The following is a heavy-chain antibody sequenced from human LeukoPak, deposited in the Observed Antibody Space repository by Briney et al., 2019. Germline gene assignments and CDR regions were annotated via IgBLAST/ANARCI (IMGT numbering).Heavy chain of an antibody. D-gene: IGHD6-13*01. CDR3: ARDHRSTYYYYYGMDV. Sequence: SGTLSLTCAVSGGSISSSNWWSWVRQPPGKGLEWIGEIYHSGSTNYNPSLKSRVTISVDTSKNQFSLKLSSVTAADTAVYYCARDHRSTYYYYYGMDVWGQGTTVTVSS. CDR2: IYHSGST. CDR1: GGSISSSNW. V-gene: IGHV4-4*02. J-gene: IGHJ6*02.